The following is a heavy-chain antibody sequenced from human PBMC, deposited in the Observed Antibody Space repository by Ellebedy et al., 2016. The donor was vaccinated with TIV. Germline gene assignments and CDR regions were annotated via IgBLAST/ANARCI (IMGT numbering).Heavy chain of an antibody. D-gene: IGHD4-23*01. CDR1: GFTVTTNY. Sequence: GESLKISCAASGFTVTTNYMNWVRQAPGKGLEWVSVIFSAADGGETHYADSVKGRFTISRDSAKNTLYLQMNSLRAEDTAVYYCARDAAGNSGKLDYWGQGALVTVSS. CDR2: IFSAADGGET. J-gene: IGHJ4*02. V-gene: IGHV3-53*01. CDR3: ARDAAGNSGKLDY.